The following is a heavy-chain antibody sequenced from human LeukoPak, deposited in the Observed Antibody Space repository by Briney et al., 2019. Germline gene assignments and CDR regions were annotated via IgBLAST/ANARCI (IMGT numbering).Heavy chain of an antibody. CDR2: ISSNGGAT. J-gene: IGHJ4*02. V-gene: IGHV3-64*02. D-gene: IGHD2-8*01. CDR1: GFTVSSNY. CDR3: GRDYNGPWPMGIDN. Sequence: GGSLRLSCAASGFTVSSNYMSWVRQAPGKGLQYVSSISSNGGATYYVDSVRGRFTISRDNSKSTLYLQMGSLRDEDMAVYYCGRDYNGPWPMGIDNWGQGTLVSVSS.